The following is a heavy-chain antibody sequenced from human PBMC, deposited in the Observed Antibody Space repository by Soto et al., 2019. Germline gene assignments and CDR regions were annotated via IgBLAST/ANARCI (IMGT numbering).Heavy chain of an antibody. Sequence: GESLKISCKGSGYSFTSYWISWVRQMPGKGLEWMGRIDPSDSYTNYSPSFQGHVTISADKSISTAYLQWSSLKASDTAMYYCARHGATYSSGYDFFDYWGQGTLVTVSS. J-gene: IGHJ4*02. CDR3: ARHGATYSSGYDFFDY. V-gene: IGHV5-10-1*01. CDR1: GYSFTSYW. CDR2: IDPSDSYT. D-gene: IGHD5-12*01.